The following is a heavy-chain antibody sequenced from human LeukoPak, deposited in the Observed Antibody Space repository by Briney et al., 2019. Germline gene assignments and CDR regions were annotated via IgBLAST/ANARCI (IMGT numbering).Heavy chain of an antibody. J-gene: IGHJ5*02. CDR2: ISAYNGDT. CDR3: ATAQSSGWYRYNWFDP. D-gene: IGHD6-19*01. CDR1: GYTFTSYG. V-gene: IGHV1-18*01. Sequence: ASVKVSCKASGYTFTSYGINWVRQAPGQGLEWMGWISAYNGDTNYAQNLQGRVTMTTDTSTNTAYMELRSLRSDDTAVYYCATAQSSGWYRYNWFDPWGQGTLVTVSS.